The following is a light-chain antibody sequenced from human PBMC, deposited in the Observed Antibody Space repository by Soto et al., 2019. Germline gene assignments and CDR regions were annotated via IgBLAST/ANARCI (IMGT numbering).Light chain of an antibody. CDR1: SSDVGGYNY. J-gene: IGLJ2*01. Sequence: QSVLTQPAPVSGSPGQSITISCTGTSSDVGGYNYVSWYQQHPGKAPKLMIYDVSNRPSGVSNRFSGSKSGNTASLTISGLQAEDEADYYCISYTSSSTLEVFGGGTKLTVL. V-gene: IGLV2-14*01. CDR2: DVS. CDR3: ISYTSSSTLEV.